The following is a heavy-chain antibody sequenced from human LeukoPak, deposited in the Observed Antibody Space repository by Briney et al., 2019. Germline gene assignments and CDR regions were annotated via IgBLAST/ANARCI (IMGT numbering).Heavy chain of an antibody. Sequence: ASVKVSCKASGYTFTSYYMHWVRQAPGQGLEWMGIINPSGGSTSYAQKFQGRVTMTRDTSTSTVYMELSSLRSEDTAVYYCARDRSRYCSSTSCPGRAFDIWGQGTMVTVSS. V-gene: IGHV1-46*01. J-gene: IGHJ3*02. CDR3: ARDRSRYCSSTSCPGRAFDI. D-gene: IGHD2-2*01. CDR1: GYTFTSYY. CDR2: INPSGGST.